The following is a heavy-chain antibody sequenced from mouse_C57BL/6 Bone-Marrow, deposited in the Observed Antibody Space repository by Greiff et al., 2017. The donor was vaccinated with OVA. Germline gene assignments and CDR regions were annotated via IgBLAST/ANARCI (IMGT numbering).Heavy chain of an antibody. CDR2: IYPGSGST. Sequence: QVQLQQPGAELVKPGASVKMSCKASGYTFTSYWITWVKQRPGQGLEWIGDIYPGSGSTNYNEKFKSKATLTADKSSSTAYMQLSSLTSEDSAVYYCARSLYYSNWGYYFDYWGQGTTLTVSS. CDR1: GYTFTSYW. CDR3: ARSLYYSNWGYYFDY. J-gene: IGHJ2*01. D-gene: IGHD2-5*01. V-gene: IGHV1-55*01.